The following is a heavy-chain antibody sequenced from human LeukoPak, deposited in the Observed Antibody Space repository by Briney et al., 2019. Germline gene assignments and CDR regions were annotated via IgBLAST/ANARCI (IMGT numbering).Heavy chain of an antibody. D-gene: IGHD3-16*02. CDR1: GFTVSSNY. CDR3: AKVVNGFIEY. J-gene: IGHJ4*02. CDR2: IYSGGST. V-gene: IGHV3-53*01. Sequence: PGGSLRLSCAASGFTVSSNYMSWVRQAPGKGLEWVSVIYSGGSTYYADSVKGRFTISRDNAKNSLYLQMNSLRAEDTAVYYCAKVVNGFIEYWGQGTLVTVSS.